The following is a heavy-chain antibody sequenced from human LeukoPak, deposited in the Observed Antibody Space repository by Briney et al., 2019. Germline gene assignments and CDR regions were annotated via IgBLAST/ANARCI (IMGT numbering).Heavy chain of an antibody. J-gene: IGHJ4*02. CDR3: ARHGYTASHYFLDY. CDR1: SGSMNSYY. Sequence: SETLSLTCTVSSGSMNSYYWGWVRQPAGRGLEWIGRIYTTGKTDYDPSLKSRLTMSVDTSKRQFSLNLRSVSAADTAIYYCARHGYTASHYFLDYWTQGTLVTVSS. V-gene: IGHV4-4*07. D-gene: IGHD3-16*01. CDR2: IYTTGKT.